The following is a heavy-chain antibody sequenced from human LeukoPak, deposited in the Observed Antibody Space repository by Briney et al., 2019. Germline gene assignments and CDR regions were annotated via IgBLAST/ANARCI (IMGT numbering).Heavy chain of an antibody. CDR3: ARGRSIAAAYFDY. J-gene: IGHJ4*02. CDR2: ISSSSSII. Sequence: PGGSLRLSCGASGFTFNSYNMNWVRQAPGKGLEWVSYISSSSSIIYYTDSVKGRFTISRDNTKNSLYLQMNSLRAEDTAVYYCARGRSIAAAYFDYWGQGTLVTVSS. D-gene: IGHD6-13*01. CDR1: GFTFNSYN. V-gene: IGHV3-48*04.